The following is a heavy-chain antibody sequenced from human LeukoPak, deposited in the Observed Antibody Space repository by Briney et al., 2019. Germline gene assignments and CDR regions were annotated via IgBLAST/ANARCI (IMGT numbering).Heavy chain of an antibody. CDR1: GFTFSNYA. D-gene: IGHD2-21*02. V-gene: IGHV3-30-3*01. J-gene: IGHJ3*02. CDR2: ISNDGITK. Sequence: GGSLGLSCEAYGFTFSNYAFHWVRQAPGKGLEWVAGISNDGITKYDADSVKGRFTISRDNSKNTLFLEMDSLTREETAVYYCARADYCIGDCFHAAFDIWGQGIVVTVSS. CDR3: ARADYCIGDCFHAAFDI.